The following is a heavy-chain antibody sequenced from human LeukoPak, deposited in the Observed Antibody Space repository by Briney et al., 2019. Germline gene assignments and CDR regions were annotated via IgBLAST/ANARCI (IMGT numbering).Heavy chain of an antibody. D-gene: IGHD2-21*01. CDR3: ARGACVTCARDY. Sequence: GGSLRLSCTVSGFSVSANYMSWVRQARGEGLEWVSYMSGSGSTVYYADSVRGRLTVSRDNAKNSLYLQMNSLRADDTAVYYCARGACVTCARDYWGQGTLVTVSS. J-gene: IGHJ4*02. CDR2: MSGSGSTV. CDR1: GFSVSANY. V-gene: IGHV3-11*01.